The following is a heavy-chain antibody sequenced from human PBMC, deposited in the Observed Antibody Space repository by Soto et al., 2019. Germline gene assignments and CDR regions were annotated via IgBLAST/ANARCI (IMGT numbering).Heavy chain of an antibody. CDR2: IRDGGEST. J-gene: IGHJ3*02. CDR3: APHVHCSGGSCHYDAFDI. D-gene: IGHD2-15*01. V-gene: IGHV3-23*01. CDR1: GFIFGNYL. Sequence: EVQLLESGEGLVQPGESLRLSCAVSGFIFGNYLMTWVRQAPGKWLEWVSTIRDGGESTYYADSVKGRFTISRDNSKNTLYLQMDSLGVEDTAAYYCAPHVHCSGGSCHYDAFDIRGQGTMVTVSS.